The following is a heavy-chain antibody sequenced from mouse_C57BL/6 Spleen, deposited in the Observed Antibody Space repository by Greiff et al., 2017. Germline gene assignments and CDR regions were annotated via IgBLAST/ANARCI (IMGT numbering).Heavy chain of an antibody. CDR1: GYTFTSYW. D-gene: IGHD1-1*01. CDR3: ARAEDYYGSSHVDY. J-gene: IGHJ2*01. V-gene: IGHV1-69*01. Sequence: QVHVKQPGAELVMPGASVKLSCKASGYTFTSYWMHWVKQRPGQGLEWIGEIDPSDSYTNYNQKFKGKSTLTVDKSSSTAYMQLSSLTSEDAAVDYCARAEDYYGSSHVDYWGQGTTLTVSS. CDR2: IDPSDSYT.